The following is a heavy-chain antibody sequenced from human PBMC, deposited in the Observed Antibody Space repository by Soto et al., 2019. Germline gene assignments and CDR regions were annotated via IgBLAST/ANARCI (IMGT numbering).Heavy chain of an antibody. Sequence: SETLSLTCTVSGGSISSGGYYWSWIRQHPGKGLEWIGYIYYSGSTYYNPSLKSRVTISVDTSKNQFSLKLSSVTAADTAVYYCARAEPITMVRGPTGETVVDPWGQGTLVTVSS. J-gene: IGHJ5*02. CDR2: IYYSGST. CDR3: ARAEPITMVRGPTGETVVDP. CDR1: GGSISSGGYY. V-gene: IGHV4-31*03. D-gene: IGHD3-10*01.